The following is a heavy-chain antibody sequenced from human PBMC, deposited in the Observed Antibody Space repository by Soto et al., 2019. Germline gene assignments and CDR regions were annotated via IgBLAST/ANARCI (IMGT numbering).Heavy chain of an antibody. D-gene: IGHD2-15*01. J-gene: IGHJ4*02. V-gene: IGHV4-31*03. Sequence: SETMSLTRPVSGDSISSGSFYWSWIRQHPGKGLEWIGYIYYSGSTYYNPSLKSRVTISVDTSKNQFSLKLSSVTAADTAVYYCARPHCSGGSCYLVYWGQGTLVTVS. CDR2: IYYSGST. CDR1: GDSISSGSFY. CDR3: ARPHCSGGSCYLVY.